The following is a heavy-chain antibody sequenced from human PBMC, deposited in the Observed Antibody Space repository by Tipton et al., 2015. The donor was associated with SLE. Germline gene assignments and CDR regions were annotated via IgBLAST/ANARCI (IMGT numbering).Heavy chain of an antibody. Sequence: GSLRLSCAAPGFTVSSNYMSWVRQAPGKGLEWVSVIYSGGSTYYADSVKGRFTISRDNSKNTLYLQMNSLRAEDTAVYYCARDSNRGAFDYWGQGTLVTVSS. D-gene: IGHD3-10*01. J-gene: IGHJ4*02. CDR2: IYSGGST. CDR3: ARDSNRGAFDY. CDR1: GFTVSSNY. V-gene: IGHV3-66*01.